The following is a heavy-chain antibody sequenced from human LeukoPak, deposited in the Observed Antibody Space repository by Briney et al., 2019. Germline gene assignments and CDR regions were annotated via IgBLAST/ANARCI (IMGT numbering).Heavy chain of an antibody. J-gene: IGHJ4*02. D-gene: IGHD6-13*01. CDR1: GFTFSSYA. CDR3: AKVGAYSSSWYGQYYFDY. V-gene: IGHV3-23*01. CDR2: ISGSGGST. Sequence: PGGSLRLSCAASGFTFSSYAMGWVRQAPGKGLEWVSAISGSGGSTYYADSVKGRFTISRDNSKNTLYLQMNSLRAEDTAVYYCAKVGAYSSSWYGQYYFDYWGQGTLVTVSS.